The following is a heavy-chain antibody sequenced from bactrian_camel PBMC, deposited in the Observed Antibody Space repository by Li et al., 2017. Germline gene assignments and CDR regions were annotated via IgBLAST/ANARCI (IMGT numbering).Heavy chain of an antibody. Sequence: VQLVESGGGVVRPGTSLRLSCTGSGFGFNSNWMYWIRQAAGKERERVASIEAGVAPRYAPSETGRFTISQDNTKNTMYLQMNSLKSEDTALYYCATGYGSSTLSTPRGQGTQVTVS. J-gene: IGHJ4*01. CDR3: ATGYGSSTLSTP. V-gene: IGHV3S1*01. CDR2: IEAGVAP. D-gene: IGHD6*01. CDR1: GFGFNSNW.